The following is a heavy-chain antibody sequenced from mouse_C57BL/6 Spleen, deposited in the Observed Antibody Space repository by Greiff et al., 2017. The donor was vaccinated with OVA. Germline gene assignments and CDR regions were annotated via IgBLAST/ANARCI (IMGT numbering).Heavy chain of an antibody. V-gene: IGHV5-4*01. CDR3: ARDGGRYDYDGRAYFDY. J-gene: IGHJ2*01. CDR1: GFTFSSYA. CDR2: ISAGGSYT. D-gene: IGHD2-4*01. Sequence: EVTLVESGGGLVTPGGSLKLSCAASGFTFSSYAMSWVRQTPETRLEWVATISAGGSYTYYPDTVKGRFPFSRANAKNNLYLQLSHLKSEDTAMYYCARDGGRYDYDGRAYFDYWGQGTTLTVSS.